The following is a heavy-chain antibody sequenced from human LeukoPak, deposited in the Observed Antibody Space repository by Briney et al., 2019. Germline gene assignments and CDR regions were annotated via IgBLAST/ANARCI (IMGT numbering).Heavy chain of an antibody. V-gene: IGHV3-30*18. CDR1: GFTFSSYW. Sequence: GGSLRLSCAASGFTFSSYWMSWVRQAPGKGLEWVAVISYDGSNKYYADSVKGRFTISRDNSKNTLYLQMNSLRAEDTAVYYCAKDLFDGSGIDYWGQGTLVTVSS. J-gene: IGHJ4*02. CDR2: ISYDGSNK. CDR3: AKDLFDGSGIDY. D-gene: IGHD3-10*01.